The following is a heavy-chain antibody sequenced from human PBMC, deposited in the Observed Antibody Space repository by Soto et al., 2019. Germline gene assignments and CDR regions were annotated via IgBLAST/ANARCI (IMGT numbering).Heavy chain of an antibody. CDR1: GITFSSYS. V-gene: IGHV3-48*02. CDR3: VRCWGSGDGSNLGYNWLDP. D-gene: IGHD3-16*01. CDR2: ISSSSSTI. J-gene: IGHJ5*02. Sequence: GGTLILSLAASGITFSSYSMNWVRQDPGEGLAWVSYISSSSSTIYYADSVKGRFTISRDNAKNTLYLQMNSLRDEDTAVYYCVRCWGSGDGSNLGYNWLDPWGQGTLVTVSS.